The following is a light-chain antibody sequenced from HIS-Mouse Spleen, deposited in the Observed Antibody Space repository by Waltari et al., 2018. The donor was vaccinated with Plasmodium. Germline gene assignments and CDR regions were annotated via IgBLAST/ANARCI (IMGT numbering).Light chain of an antibody. J-gene: IGLJ2*01. Sequence: QSVLTQPPSASGTPGQRVTISCSGSSPNIGSNTVNWYQQLPGTAPKRLIYSNKQRPSGVPDRFSGSKSGTSASLAISGLQSEDEADYYCAAWDDSLNGVVFGGGTKLTVL. V-gene: IGLV1-44*01. CDR1: SPNIGSNT. CDR2: SNK. CDR3: AAWDDSLNGVV.